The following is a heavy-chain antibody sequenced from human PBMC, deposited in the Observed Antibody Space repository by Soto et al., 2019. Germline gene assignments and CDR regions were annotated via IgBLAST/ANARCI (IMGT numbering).Heavy chain of an antibody. CDR1: GFTFSSYG. CDR2: ISYDGSNK. J-gene: IGHJ6*02. Sequence: GGSLRLSCAASGFTFSSYGMHWVRQAPGKGLEWVAVISYDGSNKYYADSVKGRFTISRDNSKNTLYLQMNSLRAEDTAVYYCAKDTRGGGMDVWGQGTTVTVSS. V-gene: IGHV3-30*18. D-gene: IGHD3-16*01. CDR3: AKDTRGGGMDV.